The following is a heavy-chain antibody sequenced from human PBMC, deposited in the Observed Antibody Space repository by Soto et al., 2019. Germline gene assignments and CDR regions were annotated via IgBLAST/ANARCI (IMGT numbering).Heavy chain of an antibody. CDR3: AKGSLVVVVAATYFDI. J-gene: IGHJ3*02. CDR2: IGGSGGST. V-gene: IGHV3-23*01. CDR1: GFTFSSYA. Sequence: PGGSLRLSCAASGFTFSSYAMSWVRQAPGKGLEWVSGIGGSGGSTYYADSVKGRFTISRDYSKNTVYLQMNSLGAEDTAVYYCAKGSLVVVVAATYFDIWGQGTMVTVSS. D-gene: IGHD2-15*01.